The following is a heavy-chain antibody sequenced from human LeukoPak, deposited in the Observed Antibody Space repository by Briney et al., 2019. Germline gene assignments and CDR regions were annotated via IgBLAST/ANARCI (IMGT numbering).Heavy chain of an antibody. V-gene: IGHV3-23*01. D-gene: IGHD3-22*01. CDR2: ISGSGDST. Sequence: PGGCLRLSCAASGFTFSNYAMSWVRPAPGKGLEWVSTISGSGDSTYYADSVKGRFTISRDNSRNTLYLQLNSLRAEDTAVYYCAKDSQDYYDSSGPGVDYWGQGTLVTVSS. CDR3: AKDSQDYYDSSGPGVDY. CDR1: GFTFSNYA. J-gene: IGHJ4*02.